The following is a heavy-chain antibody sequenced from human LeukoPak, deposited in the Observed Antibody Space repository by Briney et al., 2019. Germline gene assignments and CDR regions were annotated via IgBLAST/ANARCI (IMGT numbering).Heavy chain of an antibody. Sequence: GGSLRLSCAASGFIVSDNYVTWVRQAPGKGLEWVSVIYPVGTYYAESVKGRFSISRDNSKNTVYLQMNSLRADDTAVYYCARGRDGDYVNWYDPWGQGILVTVSS. D-gene: IGHD4-17*01. CDR1: GFIVSDNY. V-gene: IGHV3-53*01. CDR3: ARGRDGDYVNWYDP. J-gene: IGHJ5*02. CDR2: IYPVGT.